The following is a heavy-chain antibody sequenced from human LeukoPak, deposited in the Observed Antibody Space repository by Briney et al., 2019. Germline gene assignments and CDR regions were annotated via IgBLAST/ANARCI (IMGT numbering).Heavy chain of an antibody. V-gene: IGHV3-15*01. CDR2: IKSKTDGVTT. Sequence: GGSLRLSCAASGFTFSNAWMSWVRQAPGQGLEWVGRIKSKTDGVTTEYAAPVKGRFTISRDYSKNTLYLQMNSLKTEDTVVYYCTTGIVVVITTPSNFDYWGQGTLVTVSS. J-gene: IGHJ4*02. CDR3: TTGIVVVITTPSNFDY. CDR1: GFTFSNAW. D-gene: IGHD3-22*01.